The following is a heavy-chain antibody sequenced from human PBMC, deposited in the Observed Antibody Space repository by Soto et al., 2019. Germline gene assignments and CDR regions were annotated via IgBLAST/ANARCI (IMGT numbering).Heavy chain of an antibody. J-gene: IGHJ4*02. CDR1: GYTFTTYA. CDR2: MSAYNGNT. Sequence: QVQLVQSGAELKKPGASVKVSCKASGYTFTTYAISWVRQAPGQGLEWMGGMSAYNGNTNYAQNLQGRDTMNTDTSTSTAYMELRSLSSHDTAVYYCTRDRPPFDYWGQGTLVTVSS. V-gene: IGHV1-18*01. CDR3: TRDRPPFDY.